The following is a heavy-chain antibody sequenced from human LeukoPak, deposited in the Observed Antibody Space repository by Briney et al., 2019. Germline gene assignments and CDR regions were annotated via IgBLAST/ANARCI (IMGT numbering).Heavy chain of an antibody. CDR2: IYHSGST. Sequence: SETLSLTCTVSGYSISSGYYWGWIRQPPGKGLEWIGSIYHSGSTYYNPSLKSRVTISVDTSKNQFSLKLSSVTAADTAVYYCARQVWNGDYIYYYYYMDVWGKGTTVTVSS. CDR3: ARQVWNGDYIYYYYYMDV. V-gene: IGHV4-38-2*02. J-gene: IGHJ6*03. CDR1: GYSISSGYY. D-gene: IGHD4-17*01.